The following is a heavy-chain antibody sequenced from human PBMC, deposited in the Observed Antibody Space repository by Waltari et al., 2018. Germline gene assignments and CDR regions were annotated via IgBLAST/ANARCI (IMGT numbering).Heavy chain of an antibody. CDR3: AGVGCRGGSCYCEVAFDY. Sequence: QVQLVQSGAEVKKPGSSVKVSCKASGGPFSSYPISWVRQAPGQGLEWMGRRITVRGIANYGQENQGRNINTADKTTRKAYMEMSSMGSEGTGVEYCAGVGCRGGSCYCEVAFDYWGQGTLVTVSS. J-gene: IGHJ4*02. D-gene: IGHD2-15*01. CDR1: GGPFSSYP. CDR2: RITVRGIA. V-gene: IGHV1-69*02.